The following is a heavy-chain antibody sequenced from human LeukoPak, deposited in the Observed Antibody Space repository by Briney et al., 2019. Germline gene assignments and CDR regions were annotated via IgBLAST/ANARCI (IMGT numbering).Heavy chain of an antibody. J-gene: IGHJ4*02. CDR1: GGSVSGYY. V-gene: IGHV4-59*08. D-gene: IGHD2-2*01. CDR3: ASPLGYCSSTNCYGDY. CDR2: FYYGGRT. Sequence: VKPSETLSLTCTVSGGSVSGYYWSWIRQPPGKGLEWITYFYYGGRTNYNPSLRSRVTVSVDTSKNQFSLKLTSVTAADTAVYYCASPLGYCSSTNCYGDYWGQGTLVTVSS.